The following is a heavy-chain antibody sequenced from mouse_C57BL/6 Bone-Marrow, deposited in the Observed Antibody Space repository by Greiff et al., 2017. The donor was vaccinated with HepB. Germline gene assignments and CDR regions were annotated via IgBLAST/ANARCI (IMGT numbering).Heavy chain of an antibody. CDR1: GFTFSDYG. V-gene: IGHV5-17*01. CDR2: ISSGSSTI. CDR3: ARSARTGAMDY. J-gene: IGHJ4*01. Sequence: DVMLVESGGGLVKPGGSLKLSCAASGFTFSDYGMHWVRQAPEKGLEWVAYISSGSSTIYYADTVKGRFTISRDNAKNTLFLQMTSLRSEDTAMYYCARSARTGAMDYWGQGTSVTVSS.